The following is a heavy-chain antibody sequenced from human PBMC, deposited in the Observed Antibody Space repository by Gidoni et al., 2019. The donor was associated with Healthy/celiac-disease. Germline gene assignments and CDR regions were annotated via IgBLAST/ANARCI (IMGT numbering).Heavy chain of an antibody. D-gene: IGHD1-26*01. CDR1: GYTFTSYD. V-gene: IGHV1-8*01. CDR2: VNPNSGNT. Sequence: QVQRVQSGAEVRKPRASVKVSCTASGYTFTSYDINWVRQATGQGLEWMGWVNPNSGNTGDATKFQGRVTMTRNSSISTAYMALSSLRSEDTAVYYCASGRVGSSRFDYWGQGTLVTVSS. J-gene: IGHJ4*02. CDR3: ASGRVGSSRFDY.